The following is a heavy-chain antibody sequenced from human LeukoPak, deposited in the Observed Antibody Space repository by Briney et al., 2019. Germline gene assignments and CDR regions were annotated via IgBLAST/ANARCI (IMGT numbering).Heavy chain of an antibody. CDR2: IYYSGST. D-gene: IGHD3-9*01. CDR1: GGSISSYY. J-gene: IGHJ4*02. CDR3: ARVRPFYDVLTGYYNNYFDY. Sequence: SETLSLTCTVSGGSISSYYWSWIRQPPGKGLEWIGYIYYSGSTNYNPSLKSRVTISVDTSKDQFSLKLSSVTAADTAVYYCARVRPFYDVLTGYYNNYFDYWGQGTLVTVSS. V-gene: IGHV4-59*01.